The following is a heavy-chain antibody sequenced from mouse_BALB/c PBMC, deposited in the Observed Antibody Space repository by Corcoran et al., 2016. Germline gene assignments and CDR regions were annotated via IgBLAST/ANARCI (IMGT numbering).Heavy chain of an antibody. Sequence: QIQLVQSGPELKKPGETVKISCKASGYTFTNYGMNWVKQAPGKGLKWMGWINTYTGEPTYADDFKGRFAFSLETSAITAYLQINNLKKEDTATYFCAREPRAMDYWGQGTSVTVSS. J-gene: IGHJ4*01. CDR2: INTYTGEP. V-gene: IGHV9-3-1*01. CDR3: AREPRAMDY. CDR1: GYTFTNYG.